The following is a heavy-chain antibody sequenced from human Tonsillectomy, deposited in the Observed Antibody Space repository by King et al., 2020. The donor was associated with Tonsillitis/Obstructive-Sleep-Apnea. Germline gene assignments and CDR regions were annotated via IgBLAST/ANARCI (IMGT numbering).Heavy chain of an antibody. Sequence: VQLVESGGGLVKPGGSLRLSCAASGFTFSDYMSWIRQAPGKGLEWVSYISSSGSTIYYADSVKGRFTISRDNAKNSLYLQMNSLRAEDTAVYYCARDLDRGQFFQHWGQGTLVTVSS. CDR3: ARDLDRGQFFQH. CDR1: GFTFSDY. V-gene: IGHV3-11*01. J-gene: IGHJ1*01. D-gene: IGHD2-2*03. CDR2: ISSSGSTI.